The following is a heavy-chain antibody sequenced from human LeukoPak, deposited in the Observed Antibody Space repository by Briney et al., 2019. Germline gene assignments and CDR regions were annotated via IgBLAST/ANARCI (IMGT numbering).Heavy chain of an antibody. CDR1: GGSFSGYY. J-gene: IGHJ4*02. Sequence: SETLSLTCAVYGGSFSGYYWSWIRQPPGKGLEWIGEINHGGSTNYNPSLKSRVTISVDTSKNQFSLKLSSVTAADTAVYYCARGRYRVYLDYWGQGTLVTASS. CDR3: ARGRYRVYLDY. D-gene: IGHD3-16*02. CDR2: INHGGST. V-gene: IGHV4-34*01.